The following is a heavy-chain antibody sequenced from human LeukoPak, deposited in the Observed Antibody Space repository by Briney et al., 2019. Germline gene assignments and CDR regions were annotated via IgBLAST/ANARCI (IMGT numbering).Heavy chain of an antibody. J-gene: IGHJ4*02. D-gene: IGHD3-22*01. Sequence: GGSLRLSCAASGFTFSSYAMSWVRQAPGKGLEWVSAISGSGGSTYYADSVKGRFTISKDNSKNTLYLQMNSLRAEDTAVYYCAKDQLQIGYYDSSGYYEREFDYWGQGTLVTVSS. V-gene: IGHV3-23*01. CDR3: AKDQLQIGYYDSSGYYEREFDY. CDR1: GFTFSSYA. CDR2: ISGSGGST.